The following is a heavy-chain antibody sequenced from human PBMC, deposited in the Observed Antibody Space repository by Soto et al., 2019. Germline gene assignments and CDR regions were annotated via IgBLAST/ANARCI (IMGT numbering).Heavy chain of an antibody. Sequence: HITLKESGPPLVKPTQTLTLTCIFSGFSFSADGVGVGWIRQPPGKTLEWLALIYWDDDTRYRQSLKSRLTITKDSSTNQVVLTMTNMDPLDTATYYCAHAFGGTSWPNDAFDVWGQGTVVTVSS. CDR1: GFSFSADGVG. CDR2: IYWDDDT. V-gene: IGHV2-5*02. J-gene: IGHJ3*01. D-gene: IGHD3-16*01. CDR3: AHAFGGTSWPNDAFDV.